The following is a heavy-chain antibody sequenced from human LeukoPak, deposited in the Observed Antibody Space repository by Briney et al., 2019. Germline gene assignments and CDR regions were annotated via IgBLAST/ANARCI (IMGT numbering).Heavy chain of an antibody. CDR1: GFTFSSYS. CDR3: ARVPIGCSGGSCYGV. D-gene: IGHD2-15*01. J-gene: IGHJ6*04. CDR2: MSNSGENT. Sequence: PGGSLRLSCAASGFTFSSYSMQWVRQTPGKGLEWVGIMSNSGENTFYGEAVKGRFTISRDNSQNTLYLQMNSLRAEDTAVYYCARVPIGCSGGSCYGVWGKGTTVTVSS. V-gene: IGHV3-33*05.